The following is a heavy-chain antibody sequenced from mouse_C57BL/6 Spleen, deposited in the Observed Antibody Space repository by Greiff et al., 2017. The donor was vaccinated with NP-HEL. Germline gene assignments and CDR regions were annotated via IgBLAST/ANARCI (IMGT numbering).Heavy chain of an antibody. CDR1: GFTFSSYG. CDR3: ARRHTTVVVFDY. V-gene: IGHV5-6*01. D-gene: IGHD1-1*01. CDR2: ISSGGSYT. Sequence: EVHLVESGGDLVKPGGSLKLSCAASGFTFSSYGMSWVRQTPDKRLEWVATISSGGSYTYYPDSVKGRFTISRDNAKNTLYLQMSSLKSEDTAMYYCARRHTTVVVFDYWGQGTTLTVSS. J-gene: IGHJ2*01.